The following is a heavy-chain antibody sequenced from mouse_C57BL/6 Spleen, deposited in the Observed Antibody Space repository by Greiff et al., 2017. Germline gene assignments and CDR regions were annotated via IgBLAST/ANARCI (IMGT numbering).Heavy chain of an antibody. D-gene: IGHD2-12*01. Sequence: QVQLQQPGAELVKPGATVSLSCKASGYTFTSYWMHWVQQRPGQGLEWIGMIHPNSGSTNYNEKFKSKATLTVDKSSSTAYMQLSSLTSEDSAVYYCARSDYKPMDYWGQGTSVTVSS. CDR1: GYTFTSYW. CDR3: ARSDYKPMDY. J-gene: IGHJ4*01. V-gene: IGHV1-64*01. CDR2: IHPNSGST.